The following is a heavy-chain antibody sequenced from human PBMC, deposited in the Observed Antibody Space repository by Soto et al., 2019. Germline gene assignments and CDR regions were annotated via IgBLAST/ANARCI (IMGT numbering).Heavy chain of an antibody. CDR1: CHSFHSYG. CDR3: GKCETEGYPMDG. J-gene: IGHJ6*02. V-gene: IGHV1-18*01. Sequence: ACLQVSRRASCHSFHSYGIGCVRQVPGQGPEWMGWISPYNGRTNYAQSCKGRVVMPTDISTNTVSLERRSLRSDDSPISYWGKCETEGYPMDGWGHGTTVPFS. D-gene: IGHD3-16*02. CDR2: ISPYNGRT.